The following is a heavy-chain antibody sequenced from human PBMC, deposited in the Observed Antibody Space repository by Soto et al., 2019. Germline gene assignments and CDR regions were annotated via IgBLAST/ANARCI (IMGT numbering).Heavy chain of an antibody. D-gene: IGHD3-9*01. CDR2: IWYDGSNK. CDR1: GFTFSSYG. Sequence: QVQLVESGGGVVQPGRSLRLSCAASGFTFSSYGMHWVRQAPGKGLEWVAVIWYDGSNKYYADSVKGRFTISRDNSKNTLYLQMNSLRAEDTAVYYCARAWEKYDILTEDYFDYWGQGTLVTVSS. CDR3: ARAWEKYDILTEDYFDY. V-gene: IGHV3-33*01. J-gene: IGHJ4*02.